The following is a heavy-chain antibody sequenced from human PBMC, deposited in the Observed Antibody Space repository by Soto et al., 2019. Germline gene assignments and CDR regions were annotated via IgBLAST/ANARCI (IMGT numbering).Heavy chain of an antibody. D-gene: IGHD6-19*01. V-gene: IGHV3-23*01. CDR2: ISGSGGST. Sequence: EVQLLESGGGLVQPGGSLRLSCAASGFTFSSYAMSWVRQAPGKGLEWVSAISGSGGSTYYADSVKGRFTISRDNSKNTLYLQMNSLRAEDTAVYYCEKDRGPYIAVAPFDYWGQGTLVTVSS. CDR3: EKDRGPYIAVAPFDY. CDR1: GFTFSSYA. J-gene: IGHJ4*02.